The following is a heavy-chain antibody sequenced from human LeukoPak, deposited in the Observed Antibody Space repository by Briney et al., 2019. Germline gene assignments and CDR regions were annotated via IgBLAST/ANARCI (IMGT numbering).Heavy chain of an antibody. V-gene: IGHV3-30*02. Sequence: SGGSLRLSCAASGFTFSSYGMHWVRQAPGKGLEWVAFIRYDGSNKYYADSVKGRFTISRDNSKNTLYLQMNSLRAEDTAVYYCAKDQDPIVVGTNNWFDPWGQGTLVTVSS. D-gene: IGHD3-22*01. CDR3: AKDQDPIVVGTNNWFDP. CDR2: IRYDGSNK. CDR1: GFTFSSYG. J-gene: IGHJ5*02.